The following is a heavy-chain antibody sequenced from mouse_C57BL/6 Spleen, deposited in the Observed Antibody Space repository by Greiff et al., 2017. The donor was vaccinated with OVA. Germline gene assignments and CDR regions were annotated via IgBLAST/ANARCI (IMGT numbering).Heavy chain of an antibody. CDR1: GFSFNTYA. V-gene: IGHV10-1*01. J-gene: IGHJ4*01. Sequence: EVKLVESGGGLVQPKGSLKLSCAASGFSFNTYAMNWVRQAPGKGLEWVARIRSKSNNYATYYADSVKDRFTISRDDSESMLYLQMNNLKTEDTAMYYCVSHYEGGYYAMDYWGQGTSVTVSS. CDR2: IRSKSNNYAT. CDR3: VSHYEGGYYAMDY. D-gene: IGHD2-3*01.